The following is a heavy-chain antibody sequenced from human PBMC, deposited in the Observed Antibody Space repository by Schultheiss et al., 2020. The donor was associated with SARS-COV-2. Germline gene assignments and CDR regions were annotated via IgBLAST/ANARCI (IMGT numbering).Heavy chain of an antibody. Sequence: GESLKISCSASGFTFSSYAMHWVRQAPGKGLEYVSAISSNGGSTYYADSVKGRFTISRDNSKNTLYLQMNSLRAEDTAVYYCARGERYFDWFDYWGQGTLVTVSS. J-gene: IGHJ4*02. D-gene: IGHD3-9*01. CDR2: ISSNGGST. V-gene: IGHV3-64*04. CDR3: ARGERYFDWFDY. CDR1: GFTFSSYA.